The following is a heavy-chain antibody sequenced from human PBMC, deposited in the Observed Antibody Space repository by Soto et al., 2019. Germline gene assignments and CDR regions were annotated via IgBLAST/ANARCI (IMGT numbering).Heavy chain of an antibody. CDR3: ARDQSGIGYYVDWFDP. CDR2: INAGNGNT. Sequence: ASVKVSCKASGYIFNSHAMHWVRQAPGQRLEWMGWINAGNGNTYYSQNFKDRVTFTRDTIATIVFMELTSLTSEDTAVYYCARDQSGIGYYVDWFDPWGQGTLVTVSS. J-gene: IGHJ5*02. CDR1: GYIFNSHA. D-gene: IGHD3-10*02. V-gene: IGHV1-3*01.